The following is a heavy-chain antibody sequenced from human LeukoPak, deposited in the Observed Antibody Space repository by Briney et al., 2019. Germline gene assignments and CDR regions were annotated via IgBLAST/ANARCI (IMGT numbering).Heavy chain of an antibody. D-gene: IGHD5-18*01. CDR2: IYPGDSDT. J-gene: IGHJ5*02. CDR1: GYSFTSYW. CDR3: ARVGNVDTAMVNWFDP. Sequence: GESLKISCKGSGYSFTSYWIGWVRQMPGKGLEWMGIIYPGDSDTRYSPSFQGQVTISADKSISTAYLQWSSLKASDTAMYYCARVGNVDTAMVNWFDPWGQGTLVTVSS. V-gene: IGHV5-51*01.